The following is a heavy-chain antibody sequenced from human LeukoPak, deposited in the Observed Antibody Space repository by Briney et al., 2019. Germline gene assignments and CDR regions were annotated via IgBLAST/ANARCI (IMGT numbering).Heavy chain of an antibody. D-gene: IGHD1-1*01. CDR2: IYYSGST. CDR1: GGSISSSSYY. V-gene: IGHV4-39*01. Sequence: SETLSLTCTVSGGSISSSSYYWGWIRQPPGKGLGWIGSIYYSGSTYYNPSLKSRVTISIDTSKNQFSLKLSSVTAADTAVYYCARHRSNSADYYYYMDVWGKGTTVTISS. CDR3: ARHRSNSADYYYYMDV. J-gene: IGHJ6*03.